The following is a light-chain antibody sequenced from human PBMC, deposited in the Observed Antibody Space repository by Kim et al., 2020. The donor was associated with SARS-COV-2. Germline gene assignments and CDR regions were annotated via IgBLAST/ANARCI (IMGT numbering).Light chain of an antibody. J-gene: IGKJ4*01. CDR2: KMF. CDR1: QSITSW. CDR3: QQYSSYPLT. V-gene: IGKV1-5*03. Sequence: DIQMTQSPSTLSASVGDRVTITCRASQSITSWLAWYQKKPGKAPKLLIYKMFNLESGVPSRFSGSGTGTEFTLTISSLQPDDFATYYCQQYSSYPLTFGGGTTVDIK.